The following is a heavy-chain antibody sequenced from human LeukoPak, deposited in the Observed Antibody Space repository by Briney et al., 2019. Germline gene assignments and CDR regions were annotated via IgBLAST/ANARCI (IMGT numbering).Heavy chain of an antibody. D-gene: IGHD6-19*01. V-gene: IGHV3-7*01. CDR1: GFTFSSYW. CDR3: ARDSVGSGWPYYYYYGMDV. CDR2: IKQDGSEK. Sequence: GGSLRLSCAASGFTFSSYWMSWVRQAPGKGLEWVANIKQDGSEKYYVDSVKGRFTISRDNATNSVYLQMNSLRAEDTAVYYCARDSVGSGWPYYYYYGMDVWGQGTTITVSS. J-gene: IGHJ6*02.